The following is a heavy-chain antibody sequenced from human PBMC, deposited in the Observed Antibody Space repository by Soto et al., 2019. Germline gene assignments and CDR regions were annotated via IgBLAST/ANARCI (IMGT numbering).Heavy chain of an antibody. Sequence: QVQLVQSGAEVKKPGASVKVSCKASGYTFTKYDINSLRQATGQGLEWMGWMNPNSGNTSYAQKFQGRVPMTRDTYISTAYMELSSLRSEDTAVYSCVGPWNKQWGQGTLVNVSS. CDR1: GYTFTKYD. D-gene: IGHD1-1*01. V-gene: IGHV1-8*01. CDR2: MNPNSGNT. J-gene: IGHJ4*02. CDR3: VGPWNKQ.